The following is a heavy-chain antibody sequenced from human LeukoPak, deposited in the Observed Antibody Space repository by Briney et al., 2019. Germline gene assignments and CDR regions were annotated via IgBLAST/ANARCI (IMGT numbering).Heavy chain of an antibody. Sequence: GGSLRLSCAASGFTFSSYGMHWVRQDPGKGREWVAFIRYDGSNKYYADSVKGRFTISRDNSKNTLYLQMNSLRAEDTAVYYCAKDGAVVVPAANMDVWGKGTTVTISS. CDR1: GFTFSSYG. J-gene: IGHJ6*03. V-gene: IGHV3-30*02. D-gene: IGHD2-2*01. CDR2: IRYDGSNK. CDR3: AKDGAVVVPAANMDV.